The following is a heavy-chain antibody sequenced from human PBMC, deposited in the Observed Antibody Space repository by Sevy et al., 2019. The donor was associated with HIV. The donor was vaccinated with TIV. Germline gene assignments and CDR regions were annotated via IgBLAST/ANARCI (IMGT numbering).Heavy chain of an antibody. J-gene: IGHJ3*02. CDR2: ISAYNGNT. Sequence: ASVKVSCKASGYTFTSYGISWVRQAPGQGLEWMGWISAYNGNTNYAQKLQGRVTMTTDTSTSTAYMELRSLRSDDRAVYYCARGSLAHYGGDRFCAGLGPSAFDIWGQGTMVTVSS. D-gene: IGHD2-21*02. V-gene: IGHV1-18*01. CDR1: GYTFTSYG. CDR3: ARGSLAHYGGDRFCAGLGPSAFDI.